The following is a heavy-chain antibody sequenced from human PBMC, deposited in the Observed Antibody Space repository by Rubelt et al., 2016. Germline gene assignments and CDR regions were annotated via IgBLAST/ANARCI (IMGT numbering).Heavy chain of an antibody. Sequence: QVQLQQWGAGLLKPSETLSLTCAVYGGSFSGYYWSWIRQPPGKGLEWIGEINHSGSTNYNPSLKRRVTISVDTSKNQFSLRLSSVTAADTAVYYCARGRVRGVTLSFDYWGQGTLVTVSS. V-gene: IGHV4-34*01. CDR1: GGSFSGYY. CDR3: ARGRVRGVTLSFDY. D-gene: IGHD3-10*01. CDR2: INHSGST. J-gene: IGHJ4*02.